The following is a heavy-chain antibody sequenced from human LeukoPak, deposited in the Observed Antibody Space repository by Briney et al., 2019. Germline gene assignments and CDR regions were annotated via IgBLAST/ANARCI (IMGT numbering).Heavy chain of an antibody. CDR1: GGSVSSSSYY. D-gene: IGHD3-10*01. CDR2: ISGSGGST. CDR3: AKDLSGGYYYMDV. J-gene: IGHJ6*03. Sequence: ETLSLTCTVSGGSVSSSSYYWGWIRQAPGKGLEWVSAISGSGGSTYYADSVKGRFTISRDNSKNTLYLQMNSLRAEDTAVYYCAKDLSGGYYYMDVWGKGTTVTISS. V-gene: IGHV3-23*01.